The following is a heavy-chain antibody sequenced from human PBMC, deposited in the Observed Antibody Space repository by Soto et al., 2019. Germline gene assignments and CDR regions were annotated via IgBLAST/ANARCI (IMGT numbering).Heavy chain of an antibody. V-gene: IGHV1-8*01. D-gene: IGHD1-1*01. J-gene: IGHJ5*02. CDR2: MNPNSANT. Sequence: QVQLVQSGAEVQRPGASVKVSCRASGYAFGDYDISWVRQAPGPGLEWMGWMNPNSANTGYAQKFQGRVSMTRDMPISTAYMELSRLRPEDTAIYYCARMATYGTLNWFDPWGQGALVTVSS. CDR1: GYAFGDYD. CDR3: ARMATYGTLNWFDP.